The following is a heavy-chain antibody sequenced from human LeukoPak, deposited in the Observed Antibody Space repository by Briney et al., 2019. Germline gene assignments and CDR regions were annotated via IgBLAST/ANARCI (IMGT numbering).Heavy chain of an antibody. Sequence: KAGESLKISCKGSGYTFTTYWIGWVRQMPGKGLEWMGIIYPGDSDTRYSPSFQGQVTISADKSISTAYLQWSSLKASDTAIYYCARQPIYSSVRKYFDSWGQGTLVTVSS. V-gene: IGHV5-51*01. CDR3: ARQPIYSSVRKYFDS. D-gene: IGHD6-19*01. CDR2: IYPGDSDT. CDR1: GYTFTTYW. J-gene: IGHJ4*02.